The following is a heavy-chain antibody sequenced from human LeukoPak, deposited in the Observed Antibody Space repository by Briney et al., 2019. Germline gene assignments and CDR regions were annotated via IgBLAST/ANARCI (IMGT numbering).Heavy chain of an antibody. J-gene: IGHJ2*01. D-gene: IGHD3-16*01. CDR1: GFTFSRHG. Sequence: GRSLRLSCEASGFTFSRHGMHWVRQAPGKGLEWVVVISADGNTKYYADSVKGRFTIFREASRNTAYLEMNGLREEDTAVYYCAREGAWGNWYFDLWGRGTLVTVSS. CDR3: AREGAWGNWYFDL. CDR2: ISADGNTK. V-gene: IGHV3-30*03.